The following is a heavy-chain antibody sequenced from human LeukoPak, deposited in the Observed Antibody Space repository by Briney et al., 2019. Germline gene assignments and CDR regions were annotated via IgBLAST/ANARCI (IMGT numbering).Heavy chain of an antibody. CDR1: GGSNSSYY. CDR3: ARSRYLTISYYYMDV. J-gene: IGHJ6*03. V-gene: IGHV4-59*01. CDR2: IYYSGST. D-gene: IGHD3-3*01. Sequence: SETLSLTCTVSGGSNSSYYWSWIRQPPGKGLEWIGYIYYSGSTNYNPSLKSRVTISVDASKNQFSLKLSSVTAADTAVYYCARSRYLTISYYYMDVWGKGTTVTVSS.